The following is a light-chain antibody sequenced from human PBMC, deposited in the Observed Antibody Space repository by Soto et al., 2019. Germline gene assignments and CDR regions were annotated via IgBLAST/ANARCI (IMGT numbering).Light chain of an antibody. CDR3: SSYTSSTTYVV. CDR1: RHDVGGYDL. J-gene: IGLJ2*01. V-gene: IGLV2-14*02. Sequence: QSALTQPDSVSGSPGQSITLSCTGTRHDVGGYDLVSWYQQRPGKAPQLIIYEVSNRPSGVSNRFSGSKSGNTASLTISGLQAEDEADYYCSSYTSSTTYVVFGGGTKLTVL. CDR2: EVS.